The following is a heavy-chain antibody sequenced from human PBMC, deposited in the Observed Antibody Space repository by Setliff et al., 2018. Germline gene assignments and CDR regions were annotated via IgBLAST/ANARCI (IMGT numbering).Heavy chain of an antibody. CDR2: ISSSGSTI. Sequence: PGGSLRLSCAASGFTFSSYEMNWVRQAPGKGLEWVSYISSSGSTIFYADSVKGRFTISSDNAKKSLYLQMNSLRAEDTAVYYCACPDILTGLSDYWGQGTLVTVSS. D-gene: IGHD3-9*01. J-gene: IGHJ4*02. V-gene: IGHV3-48*03. CDR3: ACPDILTGLSDY. CDR1: GFTFSSYE.